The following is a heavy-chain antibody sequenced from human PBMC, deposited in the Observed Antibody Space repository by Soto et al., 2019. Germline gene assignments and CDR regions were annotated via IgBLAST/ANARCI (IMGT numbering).Heavy chain of an antibody. J-gene: IGHJ5*02. CDR2: IYHSGNT. CDR3: ARVWPTVTNWFDP. Sequence: QVQLQESGPGLVKPSGTLSLTCAVSGGSISSSNWWSWVRQPPGKGLEWIGEIYHSGNTYYNPSLKHRVTISVDKSKNQFSLKLSSVTAADTAVYYCARVWPTVTNWFDPWGQGTLVTVSS. CDR1: GGSISSSNW. D-gene: IGHD4-17*01. V-gene: IGHV4-4*02.